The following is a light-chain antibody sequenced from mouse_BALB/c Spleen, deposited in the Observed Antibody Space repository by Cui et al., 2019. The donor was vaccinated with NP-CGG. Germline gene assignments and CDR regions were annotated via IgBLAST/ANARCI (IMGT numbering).Light chain of an antibody. J-gene: IGLJ1*01. CDR3: ALWYSNHWV. Sequence: QVFLTQESAFTTSPGETVTLTCRSSTGAVTTSNYANWVQEKPDHLFTGLIGGTNNRVPGVPARFSGSLIGDKAALTITGAQTEDEAIYFCALWYSNHWVFGGGTKLTVL. V-gene: IGLV1*01. CDR1: TGAVTTSNY. CDR2: GTN.